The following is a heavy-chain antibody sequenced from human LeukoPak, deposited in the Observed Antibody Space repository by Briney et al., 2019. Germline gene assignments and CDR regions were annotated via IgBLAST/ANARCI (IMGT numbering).Heavy chain of an antibody. CDR2: FDRENGKT. J-gene: IGHJ4*02. D-gene: IGHD4-23*01. CDR1: GYTLTELS. Sequence: ASVKGSCRVSGYTLTELSIHCVRQRPVEGLEWMGGFDRENGKTLYSRDFEGRVTMTEDASLATAYLHLSRLRSDDTAVYSCETGDYGGIYFDSWGQGTLLIVSS. V-gene: IGHV1-24*01. CDR3: ETGDYGGIYFDS.